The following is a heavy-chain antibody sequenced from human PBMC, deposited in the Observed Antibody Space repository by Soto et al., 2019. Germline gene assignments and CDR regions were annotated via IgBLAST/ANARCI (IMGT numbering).Heavy chain of an antibody. Sequence: QLQLQESGSGLVKPSQTLSLTCAVSGGSISSGGYSWIWIRQPPGKGLEGIGYIYHSGYTYYNPSLKSRVTMSVDRSKNQFSLKLSSVTAADTAVYYCARAHYGDYGYGMDVSGQGTTVTVSS. CDR3: ARAHYGDYGYGMDV. V-gene: IGHV4-30-2*01. D-gene: IGHD4-17*01. CDR1: GGSISSGGYS. CDR2: IYHSGYT. J-gene: IGHJ6*02.